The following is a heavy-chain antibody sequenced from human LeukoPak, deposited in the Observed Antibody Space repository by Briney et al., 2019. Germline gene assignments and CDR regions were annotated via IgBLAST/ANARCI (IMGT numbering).Heavy chain of an antibody. Sequence: SETLSLTCTVSGGSISSGSYYWSWIRQPAGKGLEWIGRIYTSGSTNYNPSLKSRVTISVDPSKNQFSLKLSSVTAADTAVYDCARVPIVVITSTRAFDIWGQGTMVTVSS. CDR2: IYTSGST. CDR1: GGSISSGSYY. V-gene: IGHV4-61*02. CDR3: ARVPIVVITSTRAFDI. J-gene: IGHJ3*02. D-gene: IGHD3-22*01.